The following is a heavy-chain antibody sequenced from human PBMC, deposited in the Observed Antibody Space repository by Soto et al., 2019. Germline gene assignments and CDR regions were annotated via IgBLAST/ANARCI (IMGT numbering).Heavy chain of an antibody. Sequence: GGSLRLSCAVSGFTFSTYAMAWVRQAPGKGLEWVSGVSDSGGSIYYADSVKGRFTISRDNSMNTLYLQMNTLRAEDTAIYYCAKVSSSWYAGFFDLWGQGTLVTVSS. CDR3: AKVSSSWYAGFFDL. J-gene: IGHJ4*02. CDR1: GFTFSTYA. V-gene: IGHV3-23*01. CDR2: VSDSGGSI. D-gene: IGHD6-13*01.